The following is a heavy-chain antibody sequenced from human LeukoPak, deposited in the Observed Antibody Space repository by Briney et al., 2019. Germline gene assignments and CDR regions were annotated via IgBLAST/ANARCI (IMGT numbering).Heavy chain of an antibody. V-gene: IGHV1-69*13. D-gene: IGHD4/OR15-4a*01. CDR2: IIPIFGTA. Sequence: SVKVSCKASGGTFSSYAISWVRQAPGQGLEWMGGIIPIFGTANYAQKFQGRVTITADESTSTAYMELSSLRSEDTAVYNCARVSPNIYGMDVWGQGTTVTVSS. J-gene: IGHJ6*02. CDR3: ARVSPNIYGMDV. CDR1: GGTFSSYA.